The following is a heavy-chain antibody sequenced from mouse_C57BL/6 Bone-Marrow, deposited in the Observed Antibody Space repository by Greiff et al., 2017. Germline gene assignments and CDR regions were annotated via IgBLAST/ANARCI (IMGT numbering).Heavy chain of an antibody. J-gene: IGHJ3*01. CDR1: GYTFTDYY. D-gene: IGHD2-3*01. CDR2: IYPGSGNT. Sequence: VQLVESGAELVRPGASVKLSCKASGYTFTDYYINWVKQRPGQGLEWIARIYPGSGNTYYNEKFKGKATPTAEKSSSTAYMQLSSLTSEDSAVYFCARSGWLPWFAYWGQGTLVTVSA. V-gene: IGHV1-76*01. CDR3: ARSGWLPWFAY.